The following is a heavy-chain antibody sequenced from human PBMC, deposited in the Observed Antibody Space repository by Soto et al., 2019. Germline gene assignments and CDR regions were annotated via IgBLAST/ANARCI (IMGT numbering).Heavy chain of an antibody. V-gene: IGHV3-43D*04. D-gene: IGHD1-26*01. CDR3: ANDGCGGATTASYTRRES. J-gene: IGHJ5*02. CDR2: LSWDGSRS. CDR1: GFNFYAYA. Sequence: GGSLRLSCAASGFNFYAYAMHWVRQAPGKGLEWVSLLSWDGSRSYYADSVKARFIISRDDSKESLSLLMTSRETEGSGLNYCANDGCGGATTASYTRRESWGQGTQDTIAS.